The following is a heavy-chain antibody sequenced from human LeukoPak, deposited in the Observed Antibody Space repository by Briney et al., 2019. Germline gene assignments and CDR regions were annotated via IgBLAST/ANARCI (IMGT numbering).Heavy chain of an antibody. Sequence: GGSLRLSCAVSGFAFGSEAMSWVRQSPARGLEWVASISPGGGTTYYADSVKGRFTISRDNAKNSLYLQMNSLRAEDTAVYYCAPLRDLDYWGQGTLVTVSS. CDR1: GFAFGSEA. J-gene: IGHJ4*02. CDR2: ISPGGGTT. V-gene: IGHV3-23*01. CDR3: APLRDLDY. D-gene: IGHD3-3*01.